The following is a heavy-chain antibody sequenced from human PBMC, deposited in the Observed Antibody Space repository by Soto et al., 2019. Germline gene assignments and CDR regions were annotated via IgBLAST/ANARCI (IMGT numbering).Heavy chain of an antibody. CDR2: IIPSFATG. D-gene: IGHD3-10*01. CDR1: GGTFVNSA. J-gene: IGHJ6*02. CDR3: ARSYYGSGSYWFYGMDV. V-gene: IGHV1-69*06. Sequence: QVQLVQSGAEVKKPGSSVKVSCKASGGTFVNSAISWERQAPGQGLAWMGGIIPSFATGNSAPEFQRILTITADKSTTTADMELSSLSSEDTAVYYCARSYYGSGSYWFYGMDVWGQGTTVTVSS.